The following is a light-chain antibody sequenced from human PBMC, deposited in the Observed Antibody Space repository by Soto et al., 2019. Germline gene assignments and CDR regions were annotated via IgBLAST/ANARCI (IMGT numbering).Light chain of an antibody. V-gene: IGLV2-14*01. CDR3: SSDTSRSTYVV. Sequence: QSVLTQPASVSGSPGQWITISCTGTSSDVGGYNYVSWYQQHPGTAPKLMIYDVSQRPLGVSNRFSGSKSSNTASLTISGLQAEDEADYYCSSDTSRSTYVVFGGGTKLTVL. CDR2: DVS. CDR1: SSDVGGYNY. J-gene: IGLJ2*01.